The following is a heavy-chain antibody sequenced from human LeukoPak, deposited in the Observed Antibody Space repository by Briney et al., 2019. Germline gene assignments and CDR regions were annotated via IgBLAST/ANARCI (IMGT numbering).Heavy chain of an antibody. CDR2: IYPGDSDT. Sequence: GESLQISCKGSGYSFTSYWIGWVRQMPGKDLEWMGIIYPGDSDTIYSPSFQGQVTISADKSISTAYLQWSSLKASDTAMYYCARQGGYSYGYGGNWFDPWGQGTLVTVSS. CDR3: ARQGGYSYGYGGNWFDP. J-gene: IGHJ5*02. V-gene: IGHV5-51*01. D-gene: IGHD5-18*01. CDR1: GYSFTSYW.